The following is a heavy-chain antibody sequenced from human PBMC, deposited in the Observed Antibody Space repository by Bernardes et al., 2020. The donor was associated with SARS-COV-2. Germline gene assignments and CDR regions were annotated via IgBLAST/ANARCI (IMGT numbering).Heavy chain of an antibody. Sequence: SEPLSLTCTVSGGSISSSTYYWGWIRQPPGKGLEWIGSFYATGTTYYNPSLQSRVTKSLDKSKNQFSLRLSSVTAADTAVYYCVGSSCGVDCYIGGLRSWDYGMDVWGQGTTVTVSS. D-gene: IGHD2-21*02. CDR1: GGSISSSTYY. J-gene: IGHJ6*02. V-gene: IGHV4-39*01. CDR3: VGSSCGVDCYIGGLRSWDYGMDV. CDR2: FYATGTT.